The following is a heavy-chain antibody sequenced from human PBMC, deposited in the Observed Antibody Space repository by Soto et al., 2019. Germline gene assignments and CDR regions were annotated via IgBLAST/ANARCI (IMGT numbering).Heavy chain of an antibody. D-gene: IGHD3-10*01. V-gene: IGHV4-31*11. CDR3: AREGRHSGGMRESWFDP. J-gene: IGHJ5*02. CDR1: GDSISSRSHY. Sequence: LSLTCAVSGDSISSRSHYWNWILRVPGKGLEFIGYIFYTGATYYNPSLRGRISMSVDTSKNQFSLTLRSVTAADTAIYYCAREGRHSGGMRESWFDPWGQGTQVTVSS. CDR2: IFYTGAT.